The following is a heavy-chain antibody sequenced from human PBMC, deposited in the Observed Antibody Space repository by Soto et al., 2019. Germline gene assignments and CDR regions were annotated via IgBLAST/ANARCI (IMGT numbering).Heavy chain of an antibody. J-gene: IGHJ4*02. CDR2: ISSNGGTT. Sequence: EVQLAESGGGMVQPGGPLRLSCVASGFTFSSNDMHWVRQAPGKGLEYVSSISSNGGTTYYGNSVKGRFTISRDNSKNTLYLQMGSLRAEDMAVYYCVRRVSGNYDYWGQGTLVTVSS. CDR1: GFTFSSND. V-gene: IGHV3-64*01. CDR3: VRRVSGNYDY. D-gene: IGHD1-7*01.